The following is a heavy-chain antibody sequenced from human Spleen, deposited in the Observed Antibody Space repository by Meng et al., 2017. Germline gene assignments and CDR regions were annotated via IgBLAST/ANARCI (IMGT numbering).Heavy chain of an antibody. Sequence: ASVKVSCKASGYTFTSYYMHWVRQAPGQGLEWMGWINPNSGGTNYAQKFQGRVTMTRDTSISTAYMELSRLRSDDTAVYYCARITRIAAAGFDYWGQGTLVTVSS. CDR1: GYTFTSYY. CDR3: ARITRIAAAGFDY. CDR2: INPNSGGT. J-gene: IGHJ4*02. D-gene: IGHD6-13*01. V-gene: IGHV1-2*02.